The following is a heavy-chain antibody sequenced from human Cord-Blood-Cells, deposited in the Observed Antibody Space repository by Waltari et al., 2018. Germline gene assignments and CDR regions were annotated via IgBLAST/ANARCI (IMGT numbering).Heavy chain of an antibody. CDR3: ARATLGDTWYFDL. J-gene: IGHJ2*01. V-gene: IGHV3-21*01. CDR2: ISSSSSYI. CDR1: GFTLSSYS. D-gene: IGHD3-16*01. Sequence: EVQLVESGGGLAKPGGTVRLSCAASGFTLSSYSMTWVRQAPGKGLEWVSSISSSSSYIDYADSVKGRFTISRDNAKNSLYLKMNSLRGEDTAVYYCARATLGDTWYFDLWGRGTLVTVSS.